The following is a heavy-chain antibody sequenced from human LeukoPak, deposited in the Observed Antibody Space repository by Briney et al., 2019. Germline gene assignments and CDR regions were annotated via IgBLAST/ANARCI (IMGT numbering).Heavy chain of an antibody. V-gene: IGHV3-7*01. Sequence: PGGSLRLSCTASGFTFGDYAMSWVRQAPGKGLEWVANIKLDGTQKNYIQSVRGRFTISRDNARNFLYLQLSSLRAEDTAVYYCTRDFWTDYWGQGTLVTVSS. CDR3: TRDFWTDY. D-gene: IGHD3/OR15-3a*01. J-gene: IGHJ4*02. CDR2: IKLDGTQK. CDR1: GFTFGDYA.